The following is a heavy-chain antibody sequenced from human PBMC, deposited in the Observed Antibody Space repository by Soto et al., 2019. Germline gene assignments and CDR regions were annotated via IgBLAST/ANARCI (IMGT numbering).Heavy chain of an antibody. CDR2: INTGNGNT. D-gene: IGHD3-22*01. J-gene: IGHJ3*01. CDR3: ARDSFYYDSSAFYLTATDALDL. V-gene: IGHV1-3*04. Sequence: GASVKVSCKASGYTFTNHAVHWVRQAPGPRLEWMGWINTGNGNTKYSQKFQGRVTITRDTSATTAYMELSSLRSEDTTVYFCARDSFYYDSSAFYLTATDALDLWGQGTTVTVSS. CDR1: GYTFTNHA.